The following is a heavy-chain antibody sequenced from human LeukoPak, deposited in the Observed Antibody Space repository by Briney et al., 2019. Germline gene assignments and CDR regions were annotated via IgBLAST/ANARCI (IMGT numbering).Heavy chain of an antibody. CDR1: GFTFSSYG. D-gene: IGHD6-13*01. CDR2: IRYDGSNK. V-gene: IGHV3-30*02. J-gene: IGHJ3*02. CDR3: AKDFSIAAAGLGAFDI. Sequence: GGSLRLSCAASGFTFSSYGMHWVRQAPGKGLEWVAFIRYDGSNKYYADSVKSRFTISRDNSKNTLYLQMNSLRAEDTAVYYCAKDFSIAAAGLGAFDIWGQGTMVTVSS.